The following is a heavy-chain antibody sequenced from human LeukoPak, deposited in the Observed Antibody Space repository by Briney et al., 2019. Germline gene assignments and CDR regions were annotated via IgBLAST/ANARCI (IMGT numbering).Heavy chain of an antibody. CDR2: IKIGEGNT. CDR1: GYTFSDFG. Sequence: VASMKVSCKTSGYTFSDFGITWVRQAPGQGPEWMGWIKIGEGNTHYGQKFRDRVSMTRDISSNTAFLEMRNLRPDDTAVYFCSRSYYSSSWYYFDHWGQGTLVTVSS. D-gene: IGHD2-15*01. CDR3: SRSYYSSSWYYFDH. V-gene: IGHV1-18*01. J-gene: IGHJ4*02.